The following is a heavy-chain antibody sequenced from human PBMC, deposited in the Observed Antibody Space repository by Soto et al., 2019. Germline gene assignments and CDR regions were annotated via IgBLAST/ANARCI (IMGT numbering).Heavy chain of an antibody. CDR1: GFSLSTSGLG. Sequence: QITLKESGPTLVKPTQTLTLTCTFSGFSLSTSGLGVDWIRQPPGKALEWLAVIYWDDKTHYSPSLSSRLTVPWATSRNQVVLTMPNMDPVDTATYYCAHRTYFTSGRPFDYWGQGTLVAVSS. CDR2: IYWDDKT. J-gene: IGHJ4*02. V-gene: IGHV2-5*02. CDR3: AHRTYFTSGRPFDY. D-gene: IGHD3-10*01.